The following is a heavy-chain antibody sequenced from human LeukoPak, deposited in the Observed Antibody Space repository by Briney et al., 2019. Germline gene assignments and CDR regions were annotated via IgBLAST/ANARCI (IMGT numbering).Heavy chain of an antibody. V-gene: IGHV1-24*01. J-gene: IGHJ4*02. D-gene: IGHD4-17*01. CDR1: GYTLTELS. CDR2: FDPEDGET. Sequence: ASVKVSCKVSGYTLTELSMHWVRQAPGKGLEWMGGFDPEDGETIYAQKFQGRVTMTKDTSTDTAYMELSSLRSEDTAVYYCATSRYGDYPPFDYWGQGTLVTVSS. CDR3: ATSRYGDYPPFDY.